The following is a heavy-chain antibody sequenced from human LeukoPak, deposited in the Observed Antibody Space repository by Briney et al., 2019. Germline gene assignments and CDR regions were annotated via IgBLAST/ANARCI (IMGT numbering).Heavy chain of an antibody. CDR1: GGSFSGYY. Sequence: SETLSLTCAVYGGSFSGYYWSWIRQPPGKGLEWIGEINQSGSTNYNPSLKSRVTISVDTSKNQFSLKLSSVTAADTAVYYCARGRVRGNRDFDYWGQGTLVTVSS. CDR2: INQSGST. D-gene: IGHD5-24*01. J-gene: IGHJ4*02. V-gene: IGHV4-34*01. CDR3: ARGRVRGNRDFDY.